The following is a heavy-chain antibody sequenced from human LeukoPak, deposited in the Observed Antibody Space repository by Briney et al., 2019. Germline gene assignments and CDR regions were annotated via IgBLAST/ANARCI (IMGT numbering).Heavy chain of an antibody. CDR2: ISAYNDNT. V-gene: IGHV1-18*01. CDR3: ARDLGDYYYGMDV. CDR1: GYTFTSYG. Sequence: APVKVSCKASGYTFTSYGISWVRQAPGQGLEWMGWISAYNDNTKHAQKLQGRVFMTTDTSTRTAYMEMRSLRSDDTAVYYCARDLGDYYYGMDVWGQGTTVSVSS. J-gene: IGHJ6*02.